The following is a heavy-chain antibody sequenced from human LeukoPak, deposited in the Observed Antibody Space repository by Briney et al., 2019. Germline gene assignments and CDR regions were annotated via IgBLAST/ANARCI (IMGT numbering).Heavy chain of an antibody. J-gene: IGHJ5*02. V-gene: IGHV4-59*01. CDR2: IYYSGST. D-gene: IGHD3-22*01. Sequence: SETLSLTCTVPGGSISSYYWSWIRQPPGKGLEWIGYIYYSGSTNYNPSLKSRVTISVDTSKNQFSLKLSSVTAADTAVYYCARDTGFLTMIDPRGAWFDPWGQGTLVTVSS. CDR1: GGSISSYY. CDR3: ARDTGFLTMIDPRGAWFDP.